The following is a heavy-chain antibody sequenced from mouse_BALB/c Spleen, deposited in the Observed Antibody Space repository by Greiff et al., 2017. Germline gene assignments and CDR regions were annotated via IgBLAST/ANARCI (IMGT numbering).Heavy chain of an antibody. D-gene: IGHD1-2*01. CDR2: IRLKSNNYAT. CDR1: GFTFSNYW. J-gene: IGHJ4*01. V-gene: IGHV6-6*02. CDR3: TRHYYRLYAMDY. Sequence: EVQLVESGGGLVQPGGSMKLSCVASGFTFSNYWMNWVRQSPEKGLEWVAEIRLKSNNYATHYAESVKGRFTISRDDSKSSVYLQMNNLRAEDTGIYYCTRHYYRLYAMDYWGQGTSVTVSS.